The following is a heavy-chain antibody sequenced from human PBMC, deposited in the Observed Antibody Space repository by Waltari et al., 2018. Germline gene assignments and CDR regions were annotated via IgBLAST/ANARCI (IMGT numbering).Heavy chain of an antibody. D-gene: IGHD1-26*01. CDR2: IYHSGNT. V-gene: IGHV4-59*01. CDR1: GGSIRNFY. J-gene: IGHJ3*02. Sequence: QVQLQESGPGLVKPSETLSLTCTVSGGSIRNFYWSWIRQPPGKGLQWVGYIYHSGNTNDNPSLKSRLAISVDTSKNHFSLRLSSVTAADTAMYYCARGSQWELLSRAFDIWGQGTMVTVSS. CDR3: ARGSQWELLSRAFDI.